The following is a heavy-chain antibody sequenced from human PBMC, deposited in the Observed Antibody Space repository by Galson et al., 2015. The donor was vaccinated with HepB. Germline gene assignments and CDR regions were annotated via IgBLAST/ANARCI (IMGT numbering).Heavy chain of an antibody. J-gene: IGHJ5*02. Sequence: QSGAEVTKPGASVKVSCKASGYTFTSYGISWVRQAPGQGLEWMGWISAYNGNTNYAQKLQGRVTMTTDTSTSTAYMELRSLRSDDTAVYYCARDLGVVRGVIIIWGQDNWFDPWGQGTLVTVSS. D-gene: IGHD3-10*01. CDR3: ARDLGVVRGVIIIWGQDNWFDP. CDR2: ISAYNGNT. CDR1: GYTFTSYG. V-gene: IGHV1-18*01.